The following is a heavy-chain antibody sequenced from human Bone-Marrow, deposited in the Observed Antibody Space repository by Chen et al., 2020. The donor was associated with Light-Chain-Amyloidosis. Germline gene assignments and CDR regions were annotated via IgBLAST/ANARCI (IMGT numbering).Heavy chain of an antibody. Sequence: EVQLVEPGGGLVQPGGSLRPACAASGLTFGSHSMNWVRQAPGKGLEWVSYISSSSSTIYYADSVNGRFTISRDNAKNSLYLQMNSLRDEDTAVYYCARDFPTAHRIPTGMDVWGQGTTVTVSS. D-gene: IGHD1-26*01. CDR3: ARDFPTAHRIPTGMDV. J-gene: IGHJ6*02. CDR1: GLTFGSHS. V-gene: IGHV3-48*02. CDR2: ISSSSSTI.